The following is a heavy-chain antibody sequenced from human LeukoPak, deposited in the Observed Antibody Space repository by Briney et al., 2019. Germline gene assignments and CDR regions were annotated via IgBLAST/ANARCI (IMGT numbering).Heavy chain of an antibody. J-gene: IGHJ4*02. V-gene: IGHV1-69*06. CDR1: GGTFSSYA. CDR3: ARRRSGMISIDY. D-gene: IGHD3-16*01. Sequence: GASVKVSCKASGGTFSSYAISWVRQAPGQGLEWMGGIIPIFGTTNYAQKFQGRVTITADKSTSTAYMELSSLRSEDTAVYYCARRRSGMISIDYWGQGTLVTVSS. CDR2: IIPIFGTT.